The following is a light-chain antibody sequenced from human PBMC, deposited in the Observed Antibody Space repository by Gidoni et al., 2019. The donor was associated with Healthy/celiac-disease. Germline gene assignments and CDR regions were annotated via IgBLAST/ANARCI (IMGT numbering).Light chain of an antibody. CDR1: QSISSY. V-gene: IGKV1-39*01. J-gene: IGKJ1*01. CDR3: QQSYSTSWT. CDR2: AAS. Sequence: DIQMTQSPSSLSASVGDRVTITCRASQSISSYLNWYQQKPGKAPKLLIYAASSLQSGVPSRLSGSGSGTDFNLTISSMQHEDFATYYCQQSYSTSWTFGQGTKVEIK.